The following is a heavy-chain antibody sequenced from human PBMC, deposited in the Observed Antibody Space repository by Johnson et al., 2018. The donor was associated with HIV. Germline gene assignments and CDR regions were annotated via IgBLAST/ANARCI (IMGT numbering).Heavy chain of an antibody. CDR1: GFTFSNAW. CDR2: IKQDGSEK. D-gene: IGHD2/OR15-2a*01. J-gene: IGHJ3*02. Sequence: VQLVESGGGLVQPGGSLRLSCAASGFTFSNAWMSWVRQAPGKGLEWVANIKQDGSEKYYVDAVKGRLTISRDNSKNTLYLHMNSLRAEDTAVYSCARNSRNDAFDIWGQGTMVTVSS. CDR3: ARNSRNDAFDI. V-gene: IGHV3-7*01.